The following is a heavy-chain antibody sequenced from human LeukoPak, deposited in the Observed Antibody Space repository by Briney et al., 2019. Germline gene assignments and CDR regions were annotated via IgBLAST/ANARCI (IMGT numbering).Heavy chain of an antibody. CDR2: ISSSSTI. V-gene: IGHV3-48*01. Sequence: PGGSLRLSCAASGFTFSSYSMNWVRQAPGKGLEWVSYISSSSTIYYADSVKGRFTISRDNAKNSLYLQMNSLRAEDTAVYYCARGTYHFDYWGQGTLVTVSS. J-gene: IGHJ4*02. CDR3: ARGTYHFDY. D-gene: IGHD2-2*01. CDR1: GFTFSSYS.